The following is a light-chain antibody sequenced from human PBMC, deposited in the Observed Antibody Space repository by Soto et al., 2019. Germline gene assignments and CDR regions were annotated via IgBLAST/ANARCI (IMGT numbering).Light chain of an antibody. CDR1: RSDVGDYKF. CDR2: DVS. CDR3: CSYAGSS. V-gene: IGLV2-11*01. J-gene: IGLJ1*01. Sequence: QSALTQPRSVSGSPGQSVTISCTGARSDVGDYKFVSWYQQHPDKAPKLMIYDVSKRPSGVPDRFSGSKSGNTASLTISGLQAEDEADYYCCSYAGSSFGTGTKLTV.